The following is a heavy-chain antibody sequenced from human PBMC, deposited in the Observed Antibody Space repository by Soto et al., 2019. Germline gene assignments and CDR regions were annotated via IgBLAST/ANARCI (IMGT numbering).Heavy chain of an antibody. Sequence: SETLSPTCAVYGGSFSGYYWSWIRQPPGKGLEWIGEINHSGSTNYNPSLKSRVTISVDTSKNQFSLKLSSVTAADTAVYYCARVSSTSSVDYWGQGTLVTVSS. CDR3: ARVSSTSSVDY. CDR2: INHSGST. D-gene: IGHD2-2*01. CDR1: GGSFSGYY. J-gene: IGHJ4*02. V-gene: IGHV4-34*01.